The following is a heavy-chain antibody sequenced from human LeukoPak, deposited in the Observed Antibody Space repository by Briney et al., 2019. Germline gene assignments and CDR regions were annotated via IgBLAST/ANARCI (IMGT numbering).Heavy chain of an antibody. CDR2: INPNSGTT. J-gene: IGHJ4*02. CDR3: ESDRRTTPTWYFDY. CDR1: GYTFTGYY. D-gene: IGHD4-17*01. V-gene: IGHV1-2*02. Sequence: ASVTVSCKGSGYTFTGYYIHWVRQAPGPGLEWMGWINPNSGTTNYAQKFQGRVTVTSDTSIRTDYMELRRLESDDTAVYDCESDRRTTPTWYFDYWGQGTLVTVAS.